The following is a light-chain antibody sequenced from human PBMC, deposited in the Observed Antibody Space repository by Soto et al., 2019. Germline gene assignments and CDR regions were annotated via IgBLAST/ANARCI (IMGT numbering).Light chain of an antibody. CDR3: QQSYSLSANI. CDR2: DAS. V-gene: IGKV1-39*01. Sequence: DIQMTQSPSSLSASVGDTVAISCRASETIDTSLNWYQHKPGKAPTLLIYDASSLHRGVPSRFSGGRSGRDFTLTITRLQLEDFASYYCQQSYSLSANIFGQGTRLEI. J-gene: IGKJ2*01. CDR1: ETIDTS.